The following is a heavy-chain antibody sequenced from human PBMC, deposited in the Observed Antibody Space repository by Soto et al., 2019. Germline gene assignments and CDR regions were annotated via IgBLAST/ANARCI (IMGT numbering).Heavy chain of an antibody. CDR2: INGNGRSK. CDR1: GFTFSNFD. J-gene: IGHJ4*02. CDR3: AKGRVVGVTTCPDF. D-gene: IGHD1-26*01. V-gene: IGHV3-23*01. Sequence: EVQLLESGGGLVQPGGSLRLSCAASGFTFSNFDMSWYRQAPGKGLEWVSVINGNGRSKYHADSVQGRFTISRDNSKNALYLQMNSLRAGDTALYYCAKGRVVGVTTCPDFWGQGTLVTVSS.